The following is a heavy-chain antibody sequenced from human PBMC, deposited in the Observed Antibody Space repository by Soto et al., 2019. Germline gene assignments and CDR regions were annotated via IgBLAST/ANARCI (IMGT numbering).Heavy chain of an antibody. J-gene: IGHJ4*02. CDR1: GFTFSSYS. D-gene: IGHD3-10*01. Sequence: EVQLVESGGGLVKPGGSLRLSCAASGFTFSSYSMNWVRQAPGKGLEWVSSISSSGSTIYYADSVKGRFTISRDNAKNSLYLQMNSLRAEDTAVYYCARVKVRGRSYFDYWGQGTLVTVSS. CDR2: ISSSGSTI. V-gene: IGHV3-21*04. CDR3: ARVKVRGRSYFDY.